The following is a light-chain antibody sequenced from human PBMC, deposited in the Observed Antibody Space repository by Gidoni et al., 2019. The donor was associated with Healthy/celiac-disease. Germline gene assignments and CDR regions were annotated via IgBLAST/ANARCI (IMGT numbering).Light chain of an antibody. Sequence: DIQMTQSPSSLSASVGDRVTIPCQARQDISNYLNWYQQKPGKAPKLLIYDASNLETGVPSRFSGSGSGTDFTFTISSLQPEDIATYYRQQYDNLPLFGQGTRLEIK. CDR2: DAS. CDR3: QQYDNLPL. J-gene: IGKJ5*01. CDR1: QDISNY. V-gene: IGKV1-33*01.